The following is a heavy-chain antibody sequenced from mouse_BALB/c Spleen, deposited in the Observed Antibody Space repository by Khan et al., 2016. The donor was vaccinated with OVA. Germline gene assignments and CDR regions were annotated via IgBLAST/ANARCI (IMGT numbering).Heavy chain of an antibody. CDR3: ARVYGGDFDY. Sequence: VQLKESGPGLVKPSQSLSLTCTVTGYSITTDYAWNWIRQLPGNKLEWMGFISYSGNTKYNPSLKSRISITRDTSKNQFFLQLKSVTTEDTASDYCARVYGGDFDYWGQGTTLTVSS. J-gene: IGHJ2*01. CDR1: GYSITTDYA. D-gene: IGHD1-1*01. V-gene: IGHV3-2*02. CDR2: ISYSGNT.